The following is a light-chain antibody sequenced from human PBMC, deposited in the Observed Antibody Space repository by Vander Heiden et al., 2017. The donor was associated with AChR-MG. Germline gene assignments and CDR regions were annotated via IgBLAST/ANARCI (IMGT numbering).Light chain of an antibody. CDR1: KLGDKY. CDR3: QAWDSSTVV. J-gene: IGLJ2*01. Sequence: YELTQPPSVSVSPGQTASITCSGDKLGDKYASWYQQKPGQSPVLVIYQDSKRPSGIPERFSGSNSGNTATLTISGTQAMDEADYYCQAWDSSTVVFGGGTKLTVL. V-gene: IGLV3-1*01. CDR2: QDS.